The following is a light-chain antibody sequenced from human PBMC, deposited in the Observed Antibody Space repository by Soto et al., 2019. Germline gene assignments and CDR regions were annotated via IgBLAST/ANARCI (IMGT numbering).Light chain of an antibody. Sequence: EIVLTQSPATLSLSAGERATLSCRASQNIGTYLAWYQQRPGQAPRLLIFATSTRATGIPARFSGSGSGTEFTLTISSLQSEDFAVYYCQQYNSWPLWTFGQGTKVDIK. V-gene: IGKV3-15*01. CDR3: QQYNSWPLWT. J-gene: IGKJ1*01. CDR2: ATS. CDR1: QNIGTY.